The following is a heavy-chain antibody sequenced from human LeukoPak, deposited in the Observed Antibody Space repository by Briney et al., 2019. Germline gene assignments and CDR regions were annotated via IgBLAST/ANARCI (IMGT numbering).Heavy chain of an antibody. D-gene: IGHD3-3*01. CDR2: IYSGGST. Sequence: PGGSLRLSCAASGFTVSSNYMSWVRQAPGKGLEWVSLIYSGGSTDYADSVKGRLTISRDTSKNTPYLQIISLRAEDTAVYYCARGLRFLTFDIWGQGTMVTVSS. J-gene: IGHJ3*02. V-gene: IGHV3-66*01. CDR1: GFTVSSNY. CDR3: ARGLRFLTFDI.